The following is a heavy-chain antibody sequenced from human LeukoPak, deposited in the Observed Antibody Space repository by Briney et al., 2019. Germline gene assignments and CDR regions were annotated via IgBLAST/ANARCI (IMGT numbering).Heavy chain of an antibody. D-gene: IGHD3-10*01. CDR1: GFSFSDYY. Sequence: GGSLRLSCEASGFSFSDYYMSWIRQAPGKGLEWVSYMSDSGNTIYYADSVKGRFTISRDNAQNSLYLQKNSLRVEDTAAYYCASVLWFGGIFFDYWGQGTLVTVSS. CDR2: MSDSGNTI. V-gene: IGHV3-11*01. CDR3: ASVLWFGGIFFDY. J-gene: IGHJ4*02.